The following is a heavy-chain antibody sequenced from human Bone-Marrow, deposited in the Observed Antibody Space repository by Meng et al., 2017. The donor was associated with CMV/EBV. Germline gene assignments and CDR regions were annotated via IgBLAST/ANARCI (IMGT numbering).Heavy chain of an antibody. J-gene: IGHJ4*02. CDR1: GGSFSGHY. Sequence: VQLPQWGAGLLNPSGTLSLTCAVYGGSFSGHYWSWIRQPPGKGLEWIGEINHSGSTNYNPSLKSRVTISVDTSKNQFSLKLSSVTAADTAVYYCARGGGPFDYWGQGTLVTVSS. CDR3: ARGGGPFDY. D-gene: IGHD3-16*01. CDR2: INHSGST. V-gene: IGHV4-34*01.